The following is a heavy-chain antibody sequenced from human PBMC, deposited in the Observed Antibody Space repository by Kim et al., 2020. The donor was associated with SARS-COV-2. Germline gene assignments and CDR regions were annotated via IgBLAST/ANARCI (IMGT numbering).Heavy chain of an antibody. Sequence: SETLSLTCAVYGGSFSGHYWNWIRQPPGRGLEWIGEVNDSANTNYNPSLKSRVTISEARSKNQFSLKLTSVTAADTAVYYCARGRTVTTRGAWYFDVWGRGTLVTVSA. CDR2: VNDSANT. J-gene: IGHJ2*01. CDR3: ARGRTVTTRGAWYFDV. D-gene: IGHD4-17*01. CDR1: GGSFSGHY. V-gene: IGHV4-34*01.